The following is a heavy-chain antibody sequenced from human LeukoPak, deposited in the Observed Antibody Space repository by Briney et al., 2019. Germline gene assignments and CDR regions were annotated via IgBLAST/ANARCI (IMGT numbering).Heavy chain of an antibody. V-gene: IGHV4-34*01. J-gene: IGHJ4*02. Sequence: SETLSLTCAVYGGSFSGYYWSWIRQPPGKGLEWIGEINHSGSTNYNPSLKSRVTISVDTSKIQFSLKLSSVTAADTAVYYCARGSVVGYFVVVTPYYFDYWGQGTLVTVSS. D-gene: IGHD2-21*02. CDR3: ARGSVVGYFVVVTPYYFDY. CDR2: INHSGST. CDR1: GGSFSGYY.